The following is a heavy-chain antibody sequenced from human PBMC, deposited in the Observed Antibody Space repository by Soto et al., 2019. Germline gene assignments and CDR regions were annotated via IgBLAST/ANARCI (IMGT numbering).Heavy chain of an antibody. D-gene: IGHD3-22*01. CDR3: ARRDDSSAYCFDP. Sequence: PSETLSLTCTIYGGSFSVDYWSWVRQPPGKGLEWIGEIRHTGSVNYNPSLKSRVTISVDTPKNQFSLSLYSVTAADTAVYYCARRDDSSAYCFDPWGQGTLVTVSS. CDR1: GGSFSVDY. J-gene: IGHJ5*02. CDR2: IRHTGSV. V-gene: IGHV4-34*01.